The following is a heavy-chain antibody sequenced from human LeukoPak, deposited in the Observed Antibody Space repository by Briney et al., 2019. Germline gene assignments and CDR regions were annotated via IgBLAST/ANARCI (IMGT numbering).Heavy chain of an antibody. J-gene: IGHJ3*02. D-gene: IGHD3-10*01. Sequence: SQTLSLTCAVSGGSIRSGGYSWSWIRQPPGKGLEWIGYIYHSGSTYYNPSLKSRVTISVDRSKNQFSLKLSSVTAADTAVYYCASTLRGIDAFDIWGQGTMVTVSS. CDR1: GGSIRSGGYS. CDR3: ASTLRGIDAFDI. CDR2: IYHSGST. V-gene: IGHV4-30-2*01.